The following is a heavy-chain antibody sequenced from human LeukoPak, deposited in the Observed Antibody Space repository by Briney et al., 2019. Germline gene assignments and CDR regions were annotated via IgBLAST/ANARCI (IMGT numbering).Heavy chain of an antibody. CDR3: ARRSNGAFDI. V-gene: IGHV3-11*01. Sequence: GGSLRLSCAASEFTFSDYYMTWIRQVPGKGLEWLSYISSGGSTIYYADSVKGRFTISRDNAKNSLYLQMNSLRAEDTAVYYCARRSNGAFDIWGQGTMVTVSS. CDR1: EFTFSDYY. J-gene: IGHJ3*02. D-gene: IGHD1-26*01. CDR2: ISSGGSTI.